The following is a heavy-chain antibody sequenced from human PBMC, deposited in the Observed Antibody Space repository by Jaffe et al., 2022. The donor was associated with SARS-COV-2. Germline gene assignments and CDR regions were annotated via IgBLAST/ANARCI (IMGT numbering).Heavy chain of an antibody. CDR1: GFTFSTYA. J-gene: IGHJ4*02. CDR2: ISTSGGNT. Sequence: EVQLVESGGGLVQPGGSLRLSCAASGFTFSTYAMYWVRQAPGKGLEWVSSISTSGGNTYYADSVKGRFTISRDNSKNTLYLQMNSLRAEDTAVYYCARKCGDCYSFDYWGQGTLVTVSS. V-gene: IGHV3-23*04. CDR3: ARKCGDCYSFDY. D-gene: IGHD2-21*02.